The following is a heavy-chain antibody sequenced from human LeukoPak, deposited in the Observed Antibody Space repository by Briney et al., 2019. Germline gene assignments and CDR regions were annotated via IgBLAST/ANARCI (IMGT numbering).Heavy chain of an antibody. Sequence: PGGSLRLSCAASGFTFSSYAMHWVRQAPGKGLEWVAVISYDGSNKYYADSVKGRFTISRDNSKNTLYLQMNSLRAEDTAVYYCARRGNYYDSSGYPGDAFDIWGQGTMVTVSS. CDR1: GFTFSSYA. J-gene: IGHJ3*02. CDR3: ARRGNYYDSSGYPGDAFDI. V-gene: IGHV3-30-3*01. CDR2: ISYDGSNK. D-gene: IGHD3-22*01.